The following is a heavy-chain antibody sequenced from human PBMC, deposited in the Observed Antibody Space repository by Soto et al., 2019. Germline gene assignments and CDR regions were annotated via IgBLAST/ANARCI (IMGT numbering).Heavy chain of an antibody. J-gene: IGHJ4*02. V-gene: IGHV3-30-3*01. Sequence: PGGSLRLSCAASGFTFSSYAMHWVRQAPGKGLEWVAVISYDGSNKYYADSVKGRFTISRDNSKNTLYLQMNSLRAEDTAVYCCARSAMANYFDYWGQGTLVTVSS. CDR2: ISYDGSNK. CDR1: GFTFSSYA. CDR3: ARSAMANYFDY. D-gene: IGHD5-18*01.